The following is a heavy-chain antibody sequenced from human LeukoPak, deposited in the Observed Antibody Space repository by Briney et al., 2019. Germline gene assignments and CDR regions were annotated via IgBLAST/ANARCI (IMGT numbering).Heavy chain of an antibody. D-gene: IGHD3-22*01. CDR1: GYTLTSYG. CDR3: ARDGEGDYYDCSGYPRY. V-gene: IGHV1-18*01. Sequence: ASVKVSCKASGYTLTSYGISWVRQAPGQGLEWMGWISAYNGNTNYAQKLQGRVTMTTDTSTSTAYMELRSLRSDDTAVYYCARDGEGDYYDCSGYPRYWGQGTLVAVSS. J-gene: IGHJ4*02. CDR2: ISAYNGNT.